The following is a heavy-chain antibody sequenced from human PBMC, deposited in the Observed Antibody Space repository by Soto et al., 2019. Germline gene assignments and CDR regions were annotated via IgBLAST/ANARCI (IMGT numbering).Heavy chain of an antibody. CDR2: ISGSGGST. V-gene: IGHV3-23*01. CDR1: GFTFSSNA. CDR3: AKNGGGSPLRHLDY. Sequence: EVQLLESGGGWVQPGGSLRLSCEASGFTFSSNAMSWARQAPGKGREWVSAISGSGGSTYYADSVKGRFTISRDNSKNTLYLQMNSLRAEDTAVYYCAKNGGGSPLRHLDYWGQGTLVTVSS. D-gene: IGHD2-8*01. J-gene: IGHJ4*02.